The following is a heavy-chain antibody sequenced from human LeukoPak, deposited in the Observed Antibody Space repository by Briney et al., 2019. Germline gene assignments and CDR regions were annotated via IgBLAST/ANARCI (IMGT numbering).Heavy chain of an antibody. D-gene: IGHD4-17*01. CDR3: TRMTTGHDY. J-gene: IGHJ4*02. V-gene: IGHV4-34*01. Sequence: NPSETLSLTCGVSGASFDDYYWSWVRQTPGKGLEWLGEINHSGYTNDSPSLKSRVTLSIDTFRKQFSLNLRSVTVADAGIYYCTRMTTGHDYWGQGTLVTVSS. CDR2: INHSGYT. CDR1: GASFDDYY.